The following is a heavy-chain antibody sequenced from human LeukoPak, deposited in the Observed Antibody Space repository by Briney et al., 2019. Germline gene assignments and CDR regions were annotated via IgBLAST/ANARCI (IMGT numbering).Heavy chain of an antibody. CDR3: AHSVYDSSGYYRSYFDY. Sequence: SGPTLVNPTQTLTLTCTFSGFSLRTRGVGVGWIRQPPGKALEWLALIYWDDDKRYSPSLKSRFTITKDTSKNQVVLIMTNMDPVDTATYYCAHSVYDSSGYYRSYFDYWGQGTLVTVSS. V-gene: IGHV2-5*02. CDR1: GFSLRTRGVG. D-gene: IGHD3-22*01. CDR2: IYWDDDK. J-gene: IGHJ4*02.